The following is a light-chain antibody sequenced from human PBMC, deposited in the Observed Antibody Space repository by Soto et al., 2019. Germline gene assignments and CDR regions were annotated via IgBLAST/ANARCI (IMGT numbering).Light chain of an antibody. CDR2: DAS. Sequence: EIVLTQSPATLSLSPGERATLSCRASQSVSSYLAWYQQKPGQAPRLLIYDASNRATGIPARFSGSGSGTDFTPTISSLEPEDFAVYYCQQRSISYTFGQGTKLEIK. V-gene: IGKV3-11*01. J-gene: IGKJ2*01. CDR3: QQRSISYT. CDR1: QSVSSY.